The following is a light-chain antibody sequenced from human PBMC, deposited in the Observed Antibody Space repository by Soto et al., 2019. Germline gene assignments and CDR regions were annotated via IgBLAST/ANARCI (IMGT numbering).Light chain of an antibody. J-gene: IGKJ2*01. Sequence: EIGLTQSPGTLSLSPGERATLSCRASRSVTSNYLGWYQQKPGQAPRLLIYGASSRATGIPDRFSGSGSGTDFTLTVSRLEPEDFALYYCQQYASSPFTFGQGTKLEI. CDR2: GAS. CDR3: QQYASSPFT. CDR1: RSVTSNY. V-gene: IGKV3-20*01.